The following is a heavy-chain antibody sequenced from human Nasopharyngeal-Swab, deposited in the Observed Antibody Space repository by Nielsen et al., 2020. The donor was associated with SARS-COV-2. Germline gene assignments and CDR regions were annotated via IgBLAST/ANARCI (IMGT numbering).Heavy chain of an antibody. CDR2: ISYDGSNK. J-gene: IGHJ4*02. CDR3: AKQIVVPAAPYFDY. D-gene: IGHD2-2*01. CDR1: GFTFSSYG. Sequence: GESLKISCAASGFTFSSYGMHWVRQAPGKGLEWVAVISYDGSNKYYADSVKGRFTISRDNSKNTLYLQMNILRAEDTAVYYCAKQIVVPAAPYFDYWGQGTLVTVSS. V-gene: IGHV3-30*18.